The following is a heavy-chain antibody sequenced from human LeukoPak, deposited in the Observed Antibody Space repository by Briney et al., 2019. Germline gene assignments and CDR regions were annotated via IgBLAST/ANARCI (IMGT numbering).Heavy chain of an antibody. D-gene: IGHD1-26*01. CDR1: GDSISSYL. Sequence: SETLSLTCTVSGDSISSYLWSWIRQPAGKGLEWIGRISTSGTTNYNPSPKSRLTMSLDTSKHQFSLNLTSVTAADTAVYSCAREVGSTGRALDIWGLGTVVAVSS. J-gene: IGHJ3*02. CDR2: ISTSGTT. V-gene: IGHV4-4*07. CDR3: AREVGSTGRALDI.